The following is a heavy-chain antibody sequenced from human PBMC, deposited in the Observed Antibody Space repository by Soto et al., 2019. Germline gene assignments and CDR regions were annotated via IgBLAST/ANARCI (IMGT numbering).Heavy chain of an antibody. CDR3: ARGVGIAARLRAGFDY. D-gene: IGHD6-6*01. J-gene: IGHJ4*02. V-gene: IGHV4-4*02. CDR1: CGSISSSNW. Sequence: SETLSLTCAVSCGSISSSNWWSWVRQPPGKGLEWIGEIYHSGSTNYNPSLKSRVTISVDKSKNQFSLKLSSVTAADTAVYYCARGVGIAARLRAGFDYWGQGTLVTVSS. CDR2: IYHSGST.